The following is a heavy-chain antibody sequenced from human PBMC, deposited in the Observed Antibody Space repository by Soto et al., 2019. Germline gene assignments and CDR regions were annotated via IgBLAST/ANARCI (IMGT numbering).Heavy chain of an antibody. Sequence: GASAKVSCKASGGTFSSYAISWVRQAPGQGLEWMGGIIPIFGTANYAQKFQGRVTITADESTSTAYMELSSLRSEDTAVYYCARVGTMVRGVISYYYYGMDVWGQGTTVTVSS. J-gene: IGHJ6*02. CDR1: GGTFSSYA. V-gene: IGHV1-69*13. CDR2: IIPIFGTA. CDR3: ARVGTMVRGVISYYYYGMDV. D-gene: IGHD3-10*01.